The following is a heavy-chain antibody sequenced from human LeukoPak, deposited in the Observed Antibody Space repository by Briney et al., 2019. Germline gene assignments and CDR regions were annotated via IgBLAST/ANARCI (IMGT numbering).Heavy chain of an antibody. CDR2: IIPIFGTA. CDR3: ARGKTGTRGGFDY. V-gene: IGHV1-69*05. D-gene: IGHD1-1*01. J-gene: IGHJ4*02. Sequence: GASVKVSCKASGGTFSSYAISWVRQAPGQGLEWMGGIIPIFGTANYAQKFQGRVTITTDESTSTAYMELGSLRSEDTAVYYCARGKTGTRGGFDYWGQGTLVTVSS. CDR1: GGTFSSYA.